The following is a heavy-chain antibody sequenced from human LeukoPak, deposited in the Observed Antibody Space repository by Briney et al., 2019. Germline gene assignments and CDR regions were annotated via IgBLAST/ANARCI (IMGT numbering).Heavy chain of an antibody. CDR1: GGSISSGGYS. D-gene: IGHD4-17*01. CDR2: IYHSGIA. V-gene: IGHV4-30-2*01. J-gene: IGHJ4*02. CDR3: ARESADYGDYERAFDY. Sequence: PSQTLSLTCAVSGGSISSGGYSWTWIRPPPGKGLEWIGYIYHSGIAYYNPSLKSRVTISVDRSKNQFSLKLSSVTAADTAVYYCARESADYGDYERAFDYWGQGTLVTVSS.